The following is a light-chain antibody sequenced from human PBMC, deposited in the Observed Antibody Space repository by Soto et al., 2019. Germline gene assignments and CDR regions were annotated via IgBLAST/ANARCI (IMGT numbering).Light chain of an antibody. V-gene: IGKV1-9*01. CDR2: AAS. Sequence: LQLTKSQSFLSPSACYIATTTCRANQGISRYLAWYQQRPGKAPKLLIYAASTLQSGVRSRFSGSGSGTEFTLTISSLQPEDFATYHCQQLNSYPRSTLGQGTRLEIK. J-gene: IGKJ5*01. CDR1: QGISRY. CDR3: QQLNSYPRST.